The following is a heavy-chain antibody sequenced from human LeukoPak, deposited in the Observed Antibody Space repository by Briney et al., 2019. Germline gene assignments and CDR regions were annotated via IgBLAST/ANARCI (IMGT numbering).Heavy chain of an antibody. CDR3: AKDSGEYCSGGSCYVFDY. Sequence: GGSLRLSCAAAGFTFNNYAMSWVRQAPGKGLKWVSGISSGGSTYYADSVKGRFTISRDNSKNTLFLQMNSLRAEDTAVYYCAKDSGEYCSGGSCYVFDYWGQGTLVTVSS. CDR2: ISSGGST. CDR1: GFTFNNYA. D-gene: IGHD2-15*01. V-gene: IGHV3-23*01. J-gene: IGHJ4*02.